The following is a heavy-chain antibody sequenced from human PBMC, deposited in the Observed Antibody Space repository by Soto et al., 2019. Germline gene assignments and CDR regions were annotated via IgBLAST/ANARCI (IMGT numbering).Heavy chain of an antibody. J-gene: IGHJ4*02. V-gene: IGHV4-31*03. CDR2: IYYSGST. CDR3: ARMGLYQLLYDGGDY. D-gene: IGHD2-2*02. CDR1: GGSISSGGYY. Sequence: SETLSLTCTVSGGSISSGGYYWSWIRQHPGKGLEWIGYIYYSGSTYYNPSLKSRVTISVDTSKNQFSLKLSSVTAADTAVYYCARMGLYQLLYDGGDYWGQGTRVTVSS.